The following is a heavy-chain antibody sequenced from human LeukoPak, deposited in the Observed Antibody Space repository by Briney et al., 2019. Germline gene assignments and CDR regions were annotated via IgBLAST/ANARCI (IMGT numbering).Heavy chain of an antibody. CDR2: IYYSGST. CDR3: ARIPQFVTTNYMEV. D-gene: IGHD1-1*01. CDR1: GGSISSYY. Sequence: SETLSLTCTVTGGSISSYYWSWIRQPPGKGLEWIGYIYYSGSTNYNPSLKSRVTISVDTSKNQFSLKLSSVTAADTAVYYCARIPQFVTTNYMEVWGKGTTVTVSS. V-gene: IGHV4-59*01. J-gene: IGHJ6*03.